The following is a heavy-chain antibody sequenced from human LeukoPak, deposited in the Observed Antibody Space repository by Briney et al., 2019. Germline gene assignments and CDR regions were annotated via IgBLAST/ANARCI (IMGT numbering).Heavy chain of an antibody. D-gene: IGHD4-17*01. CDR2: IRYDGSIK. J-gene: IGHJ4*02. CDR3: ANEDTVTTRIFDY. V-gene: IGHV3-30*02. Sequence: GGSLRLSCAASGISFSSYGMHWVRQAPGKGLEWVAFIRYDGSIKYYADSVKGRFTISRDNSKNTLYLQMNSLRAEDTAVYYCANEDTVTTRIFDYWGQGTLVTVSS. CDR1: GISFSSYG.